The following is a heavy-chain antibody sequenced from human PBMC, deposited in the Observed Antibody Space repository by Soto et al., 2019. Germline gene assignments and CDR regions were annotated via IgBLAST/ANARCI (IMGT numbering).Heavy chain of an antibody. CDR3: ARGPVLRYFNTPKSCDN. CDR1: GYTFTSYA. D-gene: IGHD3-9*01. CDR2: INAGNGNT. Sequence: ASVKVSCKASGYTFTSYAMHWVRQAPGQRLEWMGWINAGNGNTKYSQKFQGRVTITRDTSASTAYMELSSLRSEDTAVYYCARGPVLRYFNTPKSCDNWGQETLVTVSS. V-gene: IGHV1-3*01. J-gene: IGHJ4*02.